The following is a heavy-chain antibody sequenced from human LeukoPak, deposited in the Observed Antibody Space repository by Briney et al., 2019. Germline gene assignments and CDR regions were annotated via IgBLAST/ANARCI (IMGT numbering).Heavy chain of an antibody. J-gene: IGHJ4*02. CDR2: IKQDGSEK. CDR3: VGLGENY. Sequence: GGSLRLSCAASGFTFRRYWMSWARQASGKGLEWVANIKQDGSEKYYVDSVKGRFTISRDNAKNSLYLQMNSLRAEDTAVYYCVGLGENYWGQGTLVTVTS. V-gene: IGHV3-7*02. D-gene: IGHD3-10*01. CDR1: GFTFRRYW.